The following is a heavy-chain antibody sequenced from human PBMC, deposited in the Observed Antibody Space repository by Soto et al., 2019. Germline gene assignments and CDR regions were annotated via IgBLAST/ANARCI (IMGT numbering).Heavy chain of an antibody. CDR1: GGTFIEYT. CDR2: ISWSGNDL. J-gene: IGHJ4*02. Sequence: SLRHSCRAAGGTFIEYTRHWVRQNQGKGLEWVASISWSGNDLDYTDYVEGRFTISRDNSKNTLYLQMNSLRAEDTAVYYCAKSPGMYYYDSSGYYHYDYWGPGTLVTVS. V-gene: IGHV3-9*01. D-gene: IGHD3-22*01. CDR3: AKSPGMYYYDSSGYYHYDY.